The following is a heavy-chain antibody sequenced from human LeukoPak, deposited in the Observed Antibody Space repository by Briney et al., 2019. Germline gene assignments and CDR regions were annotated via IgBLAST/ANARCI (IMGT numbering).Heavy chain of an antibody. J-gene: IGHJ4*02. D-gene: IGHD5-18*01. CDR1: GYSFTSHD. CDR3: ARPTRIFGYSYGTLNY. CDR2: MNPNSGNT. V-gene: IGHV1-8*01. Sequence: GASVKVSCKPSGYSFTSHDINWVRQATGQGLEWMGWMNPNSGNTGYAQKFQGRVTMTRNTSISTAYMELSSLRSEDTAVYYCARPTRIFGYSYGTLNYWGQGTLVTVSS.